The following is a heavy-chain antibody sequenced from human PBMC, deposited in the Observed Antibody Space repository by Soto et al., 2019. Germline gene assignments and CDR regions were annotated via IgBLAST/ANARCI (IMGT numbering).Heavy chain of an antibody. CDR2: IIPIFGTA. J-gene: IGHJ5*02. CDR3: ARGPPAAAGYNWFDP. Sequence: SVKVSCKASGCTFSSYAISCVRQAPGQGLEWMGGIIPIFGTANYAQKFQGRVTITADESTSTAYMELSSLRSEDTAVYYCARGPPAAAGYNWFDPWGQGTLVTVSS. D-gene: IGHD6-13*01. CDR1: GCTFSSYA. V-gene: IGHV1-69*13.